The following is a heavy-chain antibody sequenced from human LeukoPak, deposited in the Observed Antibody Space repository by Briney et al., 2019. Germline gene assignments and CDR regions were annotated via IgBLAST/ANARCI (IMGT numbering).Heavy chain of an antibody. CDR3: AGGSPHGDYAPPFDY. J-gene: IGHJ4*02. Sequence: GGSLRPSCAASGFTFSSYAMHWVRQAPGKGLEWVAVISYDGSNKYYADSVKGRFTISRDNSKNTLYLQMNSLRAEDTAVYYCAGGSPHGDYAPPFDYWGQGTLVTVSS. CDR1: GFTFSSYA. D-gene: IGHD4-17*01. CDR2: ISYDGSNK. V-gene: IGHV3-30*04.